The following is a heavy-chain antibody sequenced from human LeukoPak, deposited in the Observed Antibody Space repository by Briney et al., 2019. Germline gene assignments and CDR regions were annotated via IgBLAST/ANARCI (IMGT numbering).Heavy chain of an antibody. CDR3: ARTNGLRYGSGRNLLAY. Sequence: SETLSLTCTVSGGSISSSSYYWGWIRQPPGKGLEWIGRIYYSGSTYYNPSLKSRVTISVDTSKNQFSLKLSSVTAADTAVYYCARTNGLRYGSGRNLLAYWGQGTLVTVSS. D-gene: IGHD3-10*01. J-gene: IGHJ4*02. V-gene: IGHV4-39*01. CDR2: IYYSGST. CDR1: GGSISSSSYY.